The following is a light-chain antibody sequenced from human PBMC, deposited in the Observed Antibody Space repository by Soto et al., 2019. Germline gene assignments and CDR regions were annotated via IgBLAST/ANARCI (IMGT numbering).Light chain of an antibody. CDR3: QQYGSSPLT. V-gene: IGKV3-20*01. Sequence: EIVLTQSPGTLSLSPGERATLSCRASENVSNKYLAWYQQKAGQAPRLLIYGASNRATGIPDRFSGSGSGTDFTLTISRLEPEDFVVYFCQQYGSSPLTFGGGTKVEIK. CDR2: GAS. CDR1: ENVSNKY. J-gene: IGKJ4*01.